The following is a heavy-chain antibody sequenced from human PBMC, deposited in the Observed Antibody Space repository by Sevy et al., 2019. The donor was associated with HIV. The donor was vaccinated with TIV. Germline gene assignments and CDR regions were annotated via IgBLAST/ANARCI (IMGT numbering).Heavy chain of an antibody. J-gene: IGHJ4*02. CDR2: IYPDDSDT. CDR1: GYSFTSHW. D-gene: IGHD3-22*01. Sequence: GESLKISCRGSGYSFTSHWIGWVRPMPGKGLEWMGIIYPDDSDTRYSPSFQGQVTFSADKSISTAYLQWSSLKASDTAMYYCATSRSGYLDSSGYYIYWGQGTLVTVSS. CDR3: ATSRSGYLDSSGYYIY. V-gene: IGHV5-51*01.